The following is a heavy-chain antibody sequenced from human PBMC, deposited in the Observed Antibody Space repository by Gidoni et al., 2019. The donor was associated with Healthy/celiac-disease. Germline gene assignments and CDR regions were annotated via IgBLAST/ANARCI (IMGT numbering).Heavy chain of an antibody. CDR3: AKWDYGDLGGFDY. V-gene: IGHV3-23*01. Sequence: EVQLLESGGGLVQPGGSLSLSCAASGLPFSSYAMSWVRQAPGKGLGWVSAISGSGGSTYYADSVKGRFTISRDNAKNTLYPQMNSLRAEDTAVYYCAKWDYGDLGGFDYWGQGTLVTVSS. J-gene: IGHJ4*02. CDR2: ISGSGGST. D-gene: IGHD4-17*01. CDR1: GLPFSSYA.